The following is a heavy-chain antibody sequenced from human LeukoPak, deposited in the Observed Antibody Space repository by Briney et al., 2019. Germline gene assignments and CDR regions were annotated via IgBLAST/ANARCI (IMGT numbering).Heavy chain of an antibody. J-gene: IGHJ3*02. Sequence: GGSLRLSCAASGFSFTKYAMDWVRQAPGKGLEWVAIISKDGSMRYYADSVKGRFTVSRDNSNNAVYLQMNSLKSEDTAVYYCAGEKFYIWGQGTMVTVSA. CDR1: GFSFTKYA. V-gene: IGHV3-30*04. CDR3: AGEKFYI. CDR2: ISKDGSMR.